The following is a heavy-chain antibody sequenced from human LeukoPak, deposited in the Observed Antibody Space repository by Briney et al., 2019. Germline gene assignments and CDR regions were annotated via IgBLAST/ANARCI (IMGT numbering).Heavy chain of an antibody. J-gene: IGHJ4*02. CDR3: AKEGGLLWFGDHRKKPNYFDY. D-gene: IGHD3-10*01. V-gene: IGHV3-30*02. CDR1: GFTFSSYG. Sequence: TGGSLRLSCAASGFTFSSYGLHWVRQAPGKGLEWVAFIQYDGSKKYYADSVKGRFTISRDSSKNTMYLQMNSLRPEDTAVYYCAKEGGLLWFGDHRKKPNYFDYWGQGTLVTVSS. CDR2: IQYDGSKK.